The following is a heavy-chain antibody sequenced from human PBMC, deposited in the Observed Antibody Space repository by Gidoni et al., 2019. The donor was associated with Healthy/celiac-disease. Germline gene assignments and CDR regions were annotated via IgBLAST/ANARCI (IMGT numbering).Heavy chain of an antibody. D-gene: IGHD7-27*01. J-gene: IGHJ6*02. CDR3: ARVPSTDPLGYYYYGMDV. CDR1: GFPVSRNS. V-gene: IGHV3-53*01. Sequence: EVQLVESGGGLIQPGGSLRPSAADSGFPVSRNSMSWVRQAPGTGLEWVSVIYSGGSTYSAASVKGRFTISRDNSKITLYLQMNSLRAEDTAVYDCARVPSTDPLGYYYYGMDVWGQGTTVTVSS. CDR2: IYSGGST.